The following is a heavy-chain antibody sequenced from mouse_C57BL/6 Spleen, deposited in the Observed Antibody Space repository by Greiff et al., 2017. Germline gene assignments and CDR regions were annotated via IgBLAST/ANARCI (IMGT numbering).Heavy chain of an antibody. Sequence: DVKLVESEGGLVQPGSSMKLSCTASGFTFSDYYMAWVRQVPEKGLEWVANINYDGSSTYYLDSLKSRFIISRDNAKNILYLQMSSLKSEDTATYYCARRGPHYYGSSYWYFDVWGTGTTVTVSS. D-gene: IGHD1-1*01. CDR1: GFTFSDYY. V-gene: IGHV5-16*01. CDR3: ARRGPHYYGSSYWYFDV. J-gene: IGHJ1*03. CDR2: INYDGSST.